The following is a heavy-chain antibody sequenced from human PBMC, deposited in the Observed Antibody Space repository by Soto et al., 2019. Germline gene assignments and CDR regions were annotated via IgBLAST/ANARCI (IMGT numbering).Heavy chain of an antibody. CDR1: GYSFTSYW. CDR3: ASTPGRDSSSSGYFDY. J-gene: IGHJ4*02. Sequence: GESLKISCKGSGYSFTSYWNGWGRQMPGKGLEWMGIIYTGDSDTRYSTSFQGQVTISADRSISTAYLQWSSQKASTTAMYSCASTPGRDSSSSGYFDYWGQGTLVTVSS. D-gene: IGHD6-6*01. CDR2: IYTGDSDT. V-gene: IGHV5-51*01.